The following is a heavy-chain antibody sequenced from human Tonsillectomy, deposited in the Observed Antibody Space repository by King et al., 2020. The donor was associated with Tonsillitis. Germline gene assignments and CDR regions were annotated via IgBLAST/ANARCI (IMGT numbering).Heavy chain of an antibody. J-gene: IGHJ4*02. Sequence: QLVQSGAEVKKPGSSVKVSCKASGGTFSSYAISWVRQAPGQGLEWMGGIIPIFGTANYAQKFQGRGTITADESTSTAYMELSSLRSEDTAVYYCARGGNYYDSSGYYNFDYWGQGTLVTVSS. CDR3: ARGGNYYDSSGYYNFDY. CDR1: GGTFSSYA. CDR2: IIPIFGTA. V-gene: IGHV1-69*12. D-gene: IGHD3-22*01.